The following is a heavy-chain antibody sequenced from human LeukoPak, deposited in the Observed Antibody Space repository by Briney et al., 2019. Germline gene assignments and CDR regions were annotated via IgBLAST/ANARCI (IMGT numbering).Heavy chain of an antibody. V-gene: IGHV1-69*04. CDR1: GGTFSSYA. J-gene: IGHJ6*02. CDR3: ARAVATTTDYYGMDV. CDR2: IIPILGIA. D-gene: IGHD5-12*01. Sequence: SVKVSCKASGGTFSSYAISWVRQAPGQGLEWMRRIIPILGIANYAQKFQGRVTITADKSTSTAYMELSSLRSEDTAVYYCARAVATTTDYYGMDVWGQGTTVTVSS.